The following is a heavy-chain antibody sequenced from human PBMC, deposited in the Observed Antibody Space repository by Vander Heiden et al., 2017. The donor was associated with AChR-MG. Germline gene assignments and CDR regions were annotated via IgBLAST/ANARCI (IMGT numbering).Heavy chain of an antibody. J-gene: IGHJ1*01. CDR2: INHSGST. Sequence: QGQLQQWGAGLSTPSETLSLPCAVYGGSFSGYYWSWIRQPPGKGLEWIGEINHSGSTNYNPSLKSRVTISVDTSKNQFSLKLSSVTAADTAGYYCARGSGDWGQGTLVTLSS. V-gene: IGHV4-34*01. D-gene: IGHD2-15*01. CDR1: GGSFSGYY. CDR3: ARGSGD.